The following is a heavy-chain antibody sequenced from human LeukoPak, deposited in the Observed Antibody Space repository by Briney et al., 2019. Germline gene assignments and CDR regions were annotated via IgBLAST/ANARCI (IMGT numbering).Heavy chain of an antibody. V-gene: IGHV3-74*01. Sequence: GGSLRLSCAASGFTFSSYWVHWVRQAPGKGLVWVSGISSDGSGTTYADSVKGRFTISRDNAKNTLYLQMNSLRAEDTAVYYCAREGGYSYGYPDYWGQGTLVTVSS. J-gene: IGHJ4*02. CDR2: ISSDGSGT. CDR3: AREGGYSYGYPDY. D-gene: IGHD5-18*01. CDR1: GFTFSSYW.